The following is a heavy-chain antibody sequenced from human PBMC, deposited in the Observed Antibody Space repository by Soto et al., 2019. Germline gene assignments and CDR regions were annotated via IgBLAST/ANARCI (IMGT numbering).Heavy chain of an antibody. V-gene: IGHV1-18*04. CDR3: ARDGGYSSGYTYYYYGMDV. Sequence: ATSSTITCTRISYVRQRPGQGLVWMGWISAYNGNTNYAQKLQGRVTMTTDTSTSTAYMELRSLRSDDTAVYYCARDGGYSSGYTYYYYGMDVCGQGTTVTVSS. CDR1: SSTITCTR. D-gene: IGHD5-18*01. CDR2: ISAYNGNT. J-gene: IGHJ6*02.